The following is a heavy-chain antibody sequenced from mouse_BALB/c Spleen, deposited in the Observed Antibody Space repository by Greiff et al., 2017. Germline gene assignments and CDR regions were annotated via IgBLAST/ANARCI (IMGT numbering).Heavy chain of an antibody. V-gene: IGHV1-37*01. J-gene: IGHJ4*01. CDR2: INPYNGDT. Sequence: EVQLQQSGPELVKPGASVKISCKASGYSFSGYFMNWVKQSNGKSLEWIGRINPYNGDTFYNQKFKGKATLTVDKSSSTAHMELLSLTSEDSAVYYCGKDGSRGAMDYWGQGTSVTVSS. CDR1: GYSFSGYF. CDR3: GKDGSRGAMDY. D-gene: IGHD1-1*01.